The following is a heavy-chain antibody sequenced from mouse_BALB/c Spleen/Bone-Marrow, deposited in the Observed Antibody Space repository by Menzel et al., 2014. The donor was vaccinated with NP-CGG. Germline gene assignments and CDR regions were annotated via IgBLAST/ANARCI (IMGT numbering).Heavy chain of an antibody. D-gene: IGHD1-1*01. CDR1: GFTFSSYG. CDR3: ARDYYGSSDY. V-gene: IGHV5-6-3*01. J-gene: IGHJ2*01. Sequence: DVHLVESGGGLVQPGGSLKLSCAASGFTFSSYGMSWVRQTPDKRLELVATINSNGGSTYCPDSVKGRFTISRDNAKNTLYLQMSSLKSEDTAMYYCARDYYGSSDYWGQGTTLTVSS. CDR2: INSNGGST.